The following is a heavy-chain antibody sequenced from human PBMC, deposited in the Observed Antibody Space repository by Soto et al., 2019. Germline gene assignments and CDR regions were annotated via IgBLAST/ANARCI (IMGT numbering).Heavy chain of an antibody. J-gene: IGHJ3*02. Sequence: PGGSLRLSCAASGLTFGNYAINWVRQAPGKGLEWVAGISGGGGNTYYADSVKGRFTISRDHSKSTVYLQMHSLIAEDTAVYYCAKGFIVVVTVIRPDDAFDMWGQGTMVTVSS. CDR3: AKGFIVVVTVIRPDDAFDM. V-gene: IGHV3-23*01. D-gene: IGHD2-21*02. CDR2: ISGGGGNT. CDR1: GLTFGNYA.